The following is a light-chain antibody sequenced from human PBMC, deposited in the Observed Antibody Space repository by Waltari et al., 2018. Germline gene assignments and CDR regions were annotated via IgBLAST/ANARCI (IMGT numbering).Light chain of an antibody. CDR2: GAS. CDR1: QSVNNN. Sequence: EIVMTQSPVTLSVSPGESATLSCRASQSVNNNLAWYQQKPGQAPRLLMYGASTRATDIPARSSGSGSGTEFTLTITSLQSEDFAVYYCQQYNNWPPLTFGQGTNLEIK. CDR3: QQYNNWPPLT. V-gene: IGKV3-15*01. J-gene: IGKJ2*01.